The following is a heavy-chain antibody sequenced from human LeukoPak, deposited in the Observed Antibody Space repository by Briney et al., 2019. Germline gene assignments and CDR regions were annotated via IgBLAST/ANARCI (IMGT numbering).Heavy chain of an antibody. CDR1: GGSVSSGSYY. J-gene: IGHJ6*02. D-gene: IGHD6-6*01. Sequence: PSETLSLTCTVSGGSVSSGSYYWSWIRQPPGKGLEWIGYIYYSGSANYNPSLKSRVTISVDTSKNQFSLKLSSVTAADTAVYYCARGPGSSSYYYYGMDVWGQGTTVTVSS. V-gene: IGHV4-61*01. CDR3: ARGPGSSSYYYYGMDV. CDR2: IYYSGSA.